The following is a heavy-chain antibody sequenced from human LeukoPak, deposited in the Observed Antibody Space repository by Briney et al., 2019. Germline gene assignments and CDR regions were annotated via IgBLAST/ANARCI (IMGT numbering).Heavy chain of an antibody. J-gene: IGHJ4*02. CDR2: IYYSGST. V-gene: IGHV4-39*01. Sequence: SETLSLTCTVSGGSISSYYWGWIRQPPGKGLEWIGSIYYSGSTYYNPSLKSRVTISVDTSKNQFSLKLSSVTAADTAVYYCARHDTYYYDSSGYSDYYFDYWGQGTLVTVSS. D-gene: IGHD3-22*01. CDR1: GGSISSYY. CDR3: ARHDTYYYDSSGYSDYYFDY.